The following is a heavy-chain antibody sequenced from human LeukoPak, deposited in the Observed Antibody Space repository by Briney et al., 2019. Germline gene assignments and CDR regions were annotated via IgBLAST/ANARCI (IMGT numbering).Heavy chain of an antibody. CDR3: ASLAVAGLSEGY. CDR2: IYYSGST. V-gene: IGHV4-39*01. CDR1: GGSISSDSYY. Sequence: SETLFLTRTVSGGSISSDSYYWAWIRQPPGKGLEWIASIYYSGSTYYNPSLKSRVTISVDTSRNQFSLKLSSVTAADTAVYYCASLAVAGLSEGYWGQGTLVIVSS. J-gene: IGHJ4*02. D-gene: IGHD6-19*01.